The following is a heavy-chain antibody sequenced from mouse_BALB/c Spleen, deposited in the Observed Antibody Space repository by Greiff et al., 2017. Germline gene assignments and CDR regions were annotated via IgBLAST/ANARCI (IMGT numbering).Heavy chain of an antibody. V-gene: IGHV5-12-2*01. CDR2: ISNGGGST. J-gene: IGHJ3*01. Sequence: EVQVVESGGGLVQPGGSLKLSCAASGFTFSSYTMSWVRQTPEKRLEWVAYISNGGGSTYYPDTVKGRFTISRDNAKNTLYLQMSSLKSEDTAMYYCARQEAFAYWGQGTLVTVSA. CDR3: ARQEAFAY. CDR1: GFTFSSYT.